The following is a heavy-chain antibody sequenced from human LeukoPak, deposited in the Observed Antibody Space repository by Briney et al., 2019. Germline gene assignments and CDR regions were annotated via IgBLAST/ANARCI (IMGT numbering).Heavy chain of an antibody. CDR1: GFTFSNYA. Sequence: GGSLRLSCTASGFTFSNYAMSWVRQAPGKGLEWVAYIRYDGSNKSYADSVKGRFTISRDSSKNTLYLQMNSLRAEDTAVYYCAKDPGAHDKHFDHWGQGTLVTVSS. CDR3: AKDPGAHDKHFDH. J-gene: IGHJ4*02. CDR2: IRYDGSNK. V-gene: IGHV3-30*02. D-gene: IGHD3-10*01.